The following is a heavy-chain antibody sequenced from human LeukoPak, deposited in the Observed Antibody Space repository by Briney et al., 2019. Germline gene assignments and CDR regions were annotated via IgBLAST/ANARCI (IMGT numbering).Heavy chain of an antibody. CDR2: IHSGGTT. J-gene: IGHJ4*02. CDR1: GFTVSSNY. CDR3: ARERRYCSGDNCYSGPDY. V-gene: IGHV3-53*01. Sequence: GGSLRLSCAVSGFTVSSNYMSWVRQAPGKGLEWVSLIHSGGTTDYADSVKDRFTISRDYSKNTVNLQINSLRAEDTAVYYCARERRYCSGDNCYSGPDYWGQGTLVTVSS. D-gene: IGHD2-15*01.